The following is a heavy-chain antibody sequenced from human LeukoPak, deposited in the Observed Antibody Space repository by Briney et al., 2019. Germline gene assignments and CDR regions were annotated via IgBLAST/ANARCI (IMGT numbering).Heavy chain of an antibody. CDR1: GGSISRYY. V-gene: IGHV4-4*07. J-gene: IGHJ4*02. CDR3: ARVGYGDYYFDY. D-gene: IGHD4-17*01. CDR2: IYTSGST. Sequence: SETLSLTCTVSGGSISRYYWSWIRQPVGKGLEWIGRIYTSGSTNYNPSLKSRVIMSIDTPRNQFSLKLSSVTAADTAVYYCARVGYGDYYFDYWGQGTLVTVSS.